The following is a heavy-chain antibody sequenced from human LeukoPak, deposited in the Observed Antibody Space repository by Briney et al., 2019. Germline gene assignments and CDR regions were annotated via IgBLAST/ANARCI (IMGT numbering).Heavy chain of an antibody. Sequence: PGGSLRLSCAASGFTFSSYSMNWVRQAPGEGLEWVSYISSSSSTIYYADSVKGRFTISRDNAKNSLYLQMNSLRDEDTAVYYCARDYAYCSSTSCYGDAFDIWGQGTVVTVSS. CDR2: ISSSSSTI. V-gene: IGHV3-48*02. D-gene: IGHD2-2*01. CDR3: ARDYAYCSSTSCYGDAFDI. J-gene: IGHJ3*02. CDR1: GFTFSSYS.